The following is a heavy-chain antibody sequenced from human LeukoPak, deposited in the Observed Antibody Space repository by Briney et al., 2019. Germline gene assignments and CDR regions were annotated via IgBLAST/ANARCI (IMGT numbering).Heavy chain of an antibody. V-gene: IGHV1-69*13. CDR2: IIPIFGTA. D-gene: IGHD5-24*01. CDR3: ARAGSRDGDADY. Sequence: SVKVSCKASGGTFSSYAISWVRQAPGQGLEWMGGIIPIFGTANYAQKFQGRVTITADESTSTAYMELSSLRSEDTAVYYCARAGSRDGDADYWGQGTLVTVSS. J-gene: IGHJ4*02. CDR1: GGTFSSYA.